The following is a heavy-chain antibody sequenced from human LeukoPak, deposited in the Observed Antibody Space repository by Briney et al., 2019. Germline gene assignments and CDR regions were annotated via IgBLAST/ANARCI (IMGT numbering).Heavy chain of an antibody. Sequence: PGGSLRLSCAASGFTFSSYWMSWVRQAPGKWLEWVANIKQDGSEKYYVDSVKGRFTISRDNAKNSLYLQMNSLRAEDTAVYYCARALTMIVVAFDYWGQGTLVTVSS. J-gene: IGHJ4*02. CDR2: IKQDGSEK. CDR1: GFTFSSYW. V-gene: IGHV3-7*01. D-gene: IGHD3-22*01. CDR3: ARALTMIVVAFDY.